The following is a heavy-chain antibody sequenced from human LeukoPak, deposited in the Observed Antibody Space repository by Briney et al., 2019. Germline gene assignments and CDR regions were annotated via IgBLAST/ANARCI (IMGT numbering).Heavy chain of an antibody. V-gene: IGHV4-34*01. CDR1: GGSFSGYY. CDR2: INHSGST. Sequence: PSETLSLTCAVYGGSFSGYYWSWIRQPPGKGLEWIREINHSGSTNYNPSLKGRVTISVDTSKNQFSLKLSSVTAADTAVYYCAREVGISSSSGGFDYWGQGTLVTVSS. J-gene: IGHJ4*02. CDR3: AREVGISSSSGGFDY. D-gene: IGHD6-6*01.